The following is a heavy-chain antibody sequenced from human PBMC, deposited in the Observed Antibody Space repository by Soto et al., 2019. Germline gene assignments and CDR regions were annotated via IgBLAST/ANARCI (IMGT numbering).Heavy chain of an antibody. CDR1: GGSISSYY. Sequence: SETLSLTCTVSGGSISSYYWSWIRQPPGKGLERIGYIYYSGSTNYNPSLKSRVTISVDTSKNQFSLKLSSVTAADTAVYYCARQWGSSAPFDYWGQGTLVTVSS. CDR3: ARQWGSSAPFDY. D-gene: IGHD6-6*01. J-gene: IGHJ4*02. V-gene: IGHV4-59*08. CDR2: IYYSGST.